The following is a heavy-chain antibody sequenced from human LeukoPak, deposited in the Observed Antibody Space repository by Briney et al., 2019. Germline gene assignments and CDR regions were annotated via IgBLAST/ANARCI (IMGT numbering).Heavy chain of an antibody. CDR2: IYHSGST. Sequence: SETLSLTCTVSGGSVSSSSYYWGWIRQPPGKGLEWIGYIYHSGSTYYNPSLKSRVTISVDRSKNQFSLKLSSVTAADTAVYYCARWSRVKFDYWGQGTLVTVSS. V-gene: IGHV4-30-2*01. J-gene: IGHJ4*02. D-gene: IGHD4-11*01. CDR3: ARWSRVKFDY. CDR1: GGSVSSSSYY.